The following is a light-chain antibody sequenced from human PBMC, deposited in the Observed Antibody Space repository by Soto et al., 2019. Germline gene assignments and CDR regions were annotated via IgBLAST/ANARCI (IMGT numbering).Light chain of an antibody. CDR3: QPRSSWPLT. CDR1: QSGSSY. CDR2: DAS. V-gene: IGKV3-11*01. Sequence: EIVLTQSPATLSMSPGERATLSCRASQSGSSYLVGYQQKPGQAPRLLIYDASNRATCIPARCSGSGSVTNFTLIISRLEPADFVVYYSQPRSSWPLTFGGGTTVDIK. J-gene: IGKJ4*01.